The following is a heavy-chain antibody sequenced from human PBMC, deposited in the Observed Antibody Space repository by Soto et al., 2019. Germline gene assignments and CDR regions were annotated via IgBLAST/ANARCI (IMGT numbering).Heavy chain of an antibody. Sequence: SETLSLTCTVSGGSISSGNYYWSWIRQPPGKGLEWIGFISYSGSTYYNASLKSRVTISVDTSKNQFSLNLSFVTAADTAVYYCARGTISEGANWFDPWGQGTLVTVSS. J-gene: IGHJ5*02. CDR3: ARGTISEGANWFDP. D-gene: IGHD3-16*01. CDR2: ISYSGST. V-gene: IGHV4-30-4*01. CDR1: GGSISSGNYY.